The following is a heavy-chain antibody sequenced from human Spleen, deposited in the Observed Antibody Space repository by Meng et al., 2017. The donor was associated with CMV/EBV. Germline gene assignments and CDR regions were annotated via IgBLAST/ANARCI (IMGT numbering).Heavy chain of an antibody. CDR1: GFTLGCYG. V-gene: IGHV3-30*02. CDR3: ARELMTTVNGWFDP. CDR2: IQYDGSNK. Sequence: SGFTLGCYGMRWVRQAPGKGLEWVAFIQYDGSNKYYADSVKGRFTISRDNSKNTVYLQMYSLTVEDTAVYYCARELMTTVNGWFDPWGQGTLVTVSS. J-gene: IGHJ5*02. D-gene: IGHD4-11*01.